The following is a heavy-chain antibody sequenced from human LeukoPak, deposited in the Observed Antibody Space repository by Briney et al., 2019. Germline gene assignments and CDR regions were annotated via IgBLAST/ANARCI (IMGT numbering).Heavy chain of an antibody. CDR1: SGAISSTAYY. V-gene: IGHV4-39*01. CDR2: IYYSGST. CDR3: ARHPPYGSRNWGAYYFDS. Sequence: SETLSLTCEVSSGAISSTAYYWGWIRQPPGKGLEWIGSIYYSGSTYYNPSLKSRFTISVDTSHNQFSLKLNSVTAADTALYYCARHPPYGSRNWGAYYFDSWGQGTLVTV. D-gene: IGHD3-10*01. J-gene: IGHJ4*02.